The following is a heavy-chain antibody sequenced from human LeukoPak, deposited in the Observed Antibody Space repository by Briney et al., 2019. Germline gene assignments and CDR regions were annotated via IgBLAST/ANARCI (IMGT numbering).Heavy chain of an antibody. CDR3: ASTGYCIGGSCYSNYFDH. Sequence: SETLSLTCTVSGVSITSFYWSWIRQPPGKGLEWIGYIYFSGSTDYNPSLKSRVTVSLDTTKNQVSLKLSSVSAADTAVYYCASTGYCIGGSCYSNYFDHWGQGTLVTVSS. J-gene: IGHJ4*02. D-gene: IGHD2-15*01. CDR1: GVSITSFY. CDR2: IYFSGST. V-gene: IGHV4-59*08.